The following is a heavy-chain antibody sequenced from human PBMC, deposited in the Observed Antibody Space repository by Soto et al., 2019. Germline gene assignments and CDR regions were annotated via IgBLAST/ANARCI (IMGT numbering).Heavy chain of an antibody. V-gene: IGHV4-59*01. J-gene: IGHJ5*02. D-gene: IGHD6-19*01. CDR2: IYYSGST. CDR3: ARDANSSGWYVWSWFDP. Sequence: SETLSLTCTVSGGSISSYYWSWIRQPPGKGLEWIGYIYYSGSTNYNPSLKSRVTISVDTSKNQFSLKLSSVTAADTAVYYCARDANSSGWYVWSWFDPWGQGTLVTVSS. CDR1: GGSISSYY.